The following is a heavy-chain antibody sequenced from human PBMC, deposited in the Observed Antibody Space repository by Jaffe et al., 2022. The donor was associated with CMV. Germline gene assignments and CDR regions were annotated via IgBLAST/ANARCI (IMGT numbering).Heavy chain of an antibody. CDR1: GFSLSNARMG. J-gene: IGHJ6*02. Sequence: QVTLKESGPVLVKPTETLTLTCTVSGFSLSNARMGVSWIRQPPGKALEWLAHIFSNDEKSYSTSLKSRLTISKDTSKSQVVLTMTNMDPVDTATYYCARIATGGTYYYYYGMDVWGQGTTVTVSS. CDR3: ARIATGGTYYYYYGMDV. D-gene: IGHD1-26*01. V-gene: IGHV2-26*01. CDR2: IFSNDEK.